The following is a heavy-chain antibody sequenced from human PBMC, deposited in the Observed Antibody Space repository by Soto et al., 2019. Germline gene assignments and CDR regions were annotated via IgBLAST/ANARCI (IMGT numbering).Heavy chain of an antibody. CDR3: ARDAGYCSSTSCSFNYYYYYYGMNF. CDR2: ISAYNGNT. V-gene: IGHV1-18*04. Sequence: ASLKVSCKASGYTFTSYGISWVRQAPGQGLEWMGWISAYNGNTNYAQKLQGRVTMTTDTSTSTAYMELRSLRSDQKAVYYCARDAGYCSSTSCSFNYYYYYYGMNFCGRRSTV. D-gene: IGHD2-2*01. CDR1: GYTFTSYG. J-gene: IGHJ6*02.